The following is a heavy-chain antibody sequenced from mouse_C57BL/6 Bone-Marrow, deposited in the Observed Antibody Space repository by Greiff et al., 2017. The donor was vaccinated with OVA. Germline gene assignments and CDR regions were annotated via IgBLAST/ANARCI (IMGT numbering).Heavy chain of an antibody. D-gene: IGHD2-5*01. V-gene: IGHV5-17*01. CDR3: ARGGSNYAAYFDY. J-gene: IGHJ2*01. CDR1: GFTFSDYG. Sequence: EVQLVESGGGLVKPGGSLKLSCAASGFTFSDYGMHWVRPAPEKGLEWVAYLSSGSSTIYYADTVKGRFTLSRDNAKNTLFLQMTSLRSEDTAMYDCARGGSNYAAYFDYWGQGTTLTVSS. CDR2: LSSGSSTI.